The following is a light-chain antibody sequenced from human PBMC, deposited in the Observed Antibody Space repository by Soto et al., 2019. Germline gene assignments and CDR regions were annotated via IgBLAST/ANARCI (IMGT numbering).Light chain of an antibody. Sequence: QSALTQPASVSGSPGQSITISCTGTSSDVGSYNLVSWYRQYPGKAPKLMIYEVNKRPSGISNRFSGSKSGNTASLTISGLQAEDEADYYCSSYAGSSNSVVFGGGTKVTVL. V-gene: IGLV2-23*02. CDR3: SSYAGSSNSVV. CDR2: EVN. CDR1: SSDVGSYNL. J-gene: IGLJ2*01.